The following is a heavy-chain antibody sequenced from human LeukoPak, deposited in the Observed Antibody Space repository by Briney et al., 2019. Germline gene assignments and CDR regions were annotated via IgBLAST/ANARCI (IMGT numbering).Heavy chain of an antibody. D-gene: IGHD1-1*01. V-gene: IGHV3-48*03. Sequence: PGGSLRLSCAASGFTFSSYEMSWVRQAPGKGLEWVSFITSSGTSIFYADSVKGRFTISRDNAKNPLYLQMNSLRAEDTAVYYCARSTTTSLFDYWGQGTLVSVPS. CDR1: GFTFSSYE. CDR2: ITSSGTSI. CDR3: ARSTTTSLFDY. J-gene: IGHJ4*02.